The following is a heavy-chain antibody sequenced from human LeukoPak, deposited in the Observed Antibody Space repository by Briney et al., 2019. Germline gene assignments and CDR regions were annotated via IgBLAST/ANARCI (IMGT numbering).Heavy chain of an antibody. CDR3: ARGTLLGSSSSLLFDY. CDR1: GYSISSGYY. CDR2: IYHSGST. D-gene: IGHD6-13*01. Sequence: SETLSLTCTVSGYSISSGYYWGWIRQPPGKGLEWNGSIYHSGSTYYNPSLKSRVTISVDTSKNQFSLKLSSVTAADTAVYYCARGTLLGSSSSLLFDYWGQGTLVTVSS. J-gene: IGHJ4*02. V-gene: IGHV4-38-2*02.